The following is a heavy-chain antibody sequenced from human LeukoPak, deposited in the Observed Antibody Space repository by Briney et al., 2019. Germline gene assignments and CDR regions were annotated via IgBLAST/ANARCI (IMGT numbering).Heavy chain of an antibody. CDR1: GGSISSYY. J-gene: IGHJ4*02. Sequence: PSETLSLTCSVSGGSISSYYWSWIRQPPGKGLEWIGYIYYSGSTNYNPSLKSRVTISVDTSTNQFSLKLSSVTAADTAVYYCAISSIRSSGYYYADYWGQGTLVTVSS. V-gene: IGHV4-59*08. CDR2: IYYSGST. CDR3: AISSIRSSGYYYADY. D-gene: IGHD3-22*01.